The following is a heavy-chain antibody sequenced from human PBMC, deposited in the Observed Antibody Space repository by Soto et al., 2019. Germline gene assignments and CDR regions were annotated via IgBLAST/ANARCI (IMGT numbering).Heavy chain of an antibody. CDR3: AKATATGGGAFDI. CDR2: ILVDGRT. Sequence: LRLSCAASGFICSSYDMSWVRQAPGKGLEWVSTILVDGRTFYVDSVKGRFTISRDSSKNTVYLQMNSLTAGDTALYYCAKATATGGGAFDICGQGTMVTGSS. J-gene: IGHJ3*02. V-gene: IGHV3-23*01. D-gene: IGHD2-8*02. CDR1: GFICSSYD.